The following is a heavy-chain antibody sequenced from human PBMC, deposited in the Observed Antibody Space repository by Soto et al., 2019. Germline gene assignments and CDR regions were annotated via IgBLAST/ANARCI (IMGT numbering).Heavy chain of an antibody. CDR1: GFTFSSYG. Sequence: PVGSLRLSCAASGFTFSSYGMHWVRQAPGKGLEWVAVISYDGSNKYYADSVKGRFTISRDNSKNTLYLQMNSLRAEDTAVYYCAKGGRMDVWGQGTTVTVS. J-gene: IGHJ6*02. CDR3: AKGGRMDV. CDR2: ISYDGSNK. D-gene: IGHD3-10*01. V-gene: IGHV3-30*18.